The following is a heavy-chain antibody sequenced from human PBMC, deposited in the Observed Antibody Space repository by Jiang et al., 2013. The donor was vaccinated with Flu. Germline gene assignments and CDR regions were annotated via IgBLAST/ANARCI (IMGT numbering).Heavy chain of an antibody. CDR3: ARGRLFDYCSHSGCSLHNWFDP. D-gene: IGHD2-15*01. CDR1: GYTFSGYD. CDR2: LDPASGNR. V-gene: IGHV1-8*01. Sequence: SVKVSCKASGYTFSGYDINWVRQASGQGLEWLGWLDPASGNRGFAQKFQGRVTLSRDSAISTAYMELSSLTSEDTAVYFCARGRLFDYCSHSGCSLHNWFDPWGQGTLVTVSS. J-gene: IGHJ5*02.